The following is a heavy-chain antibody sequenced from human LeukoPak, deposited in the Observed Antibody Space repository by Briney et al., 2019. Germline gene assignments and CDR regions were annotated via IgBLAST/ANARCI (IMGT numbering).Heavy chain of an antibody. Sequence: GGSLRLSCVASGFTFSQYGMSWVRQAPGKGPEWVSAISGGGGDTFYADSVTGRFTLSRDNSKNTLNLQMNTLTAADTAVYYCAKFRPVTSVAGTIFHYWGQGSPVIVSS. CDR2: ISGGGGDT. CDR3: AKFRPVTSVAGTIFHY. D-gene: IGHD6-19*01. J-gene: IGHJ4*02. V-gene: IGHV3-23*01. CDR1: GFTFSQYG.